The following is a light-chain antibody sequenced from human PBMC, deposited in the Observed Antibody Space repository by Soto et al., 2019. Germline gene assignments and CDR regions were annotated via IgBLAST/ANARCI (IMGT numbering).Light chain of an antibody. CDR2: GIS. J-gene: IGKJ1*01. V-gene: IGKV3-20*01. Sequence: ENVLTQSPGTLSLSPGERATLSCRASQSVTNNFFAWYQQRPGQAPRLLIYGISNRATGIPDRFSGSGSGTDFTLTISRLEPEDFATYCCQQSYTTPWTFGQGTKVGIK. CDR1: QSVTNNF. CDR3: QQSYTTPWT.